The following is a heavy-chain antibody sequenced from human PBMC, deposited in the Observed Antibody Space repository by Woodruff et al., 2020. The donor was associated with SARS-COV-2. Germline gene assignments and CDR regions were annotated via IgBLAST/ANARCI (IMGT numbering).Heavy chain of an antibody. CDR3: ARGYCSGGSCYSGLFDN. Sequence: QAPGKGLEWVANIKQDGSEKYYVDSVKGRFTISRDNAKNSLYLQMNSLRAEDTAVYYCARGYCSGGSCYSGLFDNWGQ. CDR2: IKQDGSEK. J-gene: IGHJ4*02. V-gene: IGHV3-7*01. D-gene: IGHD2-15*01.